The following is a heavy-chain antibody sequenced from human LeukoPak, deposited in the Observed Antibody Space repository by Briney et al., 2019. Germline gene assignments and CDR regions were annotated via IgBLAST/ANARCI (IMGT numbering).Heavy chain of an antibody. Sequence: GRSLRLSCAASGFTFSSYGMHWVRQAPGKGLEWVAVISYDGSNKYYADSVKGRFTISRDNSKNTLYLQMNSLRAEDTAVYYCAKDLGYCSSTSCPDYYYYGMGVWGQGTTVTVSS. V-gene: IGHV3-30*18. D-gene: IGHD2-2*01. J-gene: IGHJ6*02. CDR3: AKDLGYCSSTSCPDYYYYGMGV. CDR2: ISYDGSNK. CDR1: GFTFSSYG.